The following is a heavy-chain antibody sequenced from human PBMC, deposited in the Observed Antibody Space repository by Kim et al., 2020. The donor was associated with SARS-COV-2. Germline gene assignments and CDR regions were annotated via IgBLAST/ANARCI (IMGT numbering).Heavy chain of an antibody. CDR3: AKDKTSILWFGEESYGMDV. J-gene: IGHJ6*02. CDR2: IYSGGSST. CDR1: GFTFSSYA. D-gene: IGHD3-10*01. V-gene: IGHV3-23*03. Sequence: GGSLRLSCAASGFTFSSYAMSWVRQAPGKGLEWVSVIYSGGSSTYYADSVKGRFTISRDNSKNTLYLQMNSLRAEDTAVYYSAKDKTSILWFGEESYGMDVWGQGTTVTVSS.